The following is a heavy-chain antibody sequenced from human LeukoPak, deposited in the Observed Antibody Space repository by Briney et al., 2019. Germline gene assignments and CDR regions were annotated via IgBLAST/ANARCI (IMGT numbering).Heavy chain of an antibody. V-gene: IGHV1-2*02. J-gene: IGHJ4*02. D-gene: IGHD6-13*01. CDR2: INPNSGDT. CDR3: ARAHSSSWYPFDY. CDR1: GYIFTGYY. Sequence: ASVKVSCKASGYIFTGYYLHWVRQAPGQGLEWMGWINPNSGDTNYAQKFQGRVTMTRDTSISTTYMEVSRLRSDDTAVYYCARAHSSSWYPFDYWGQGTLVTVSS.